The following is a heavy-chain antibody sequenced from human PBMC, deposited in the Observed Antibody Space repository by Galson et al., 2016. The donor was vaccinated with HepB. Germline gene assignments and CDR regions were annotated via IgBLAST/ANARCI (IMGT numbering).Heavy chain of an antibody. V-gene: IGHV3-30*04. D-gene: IGHD3-10*01. CDR1: GFTFSSYA. J-gene: IGHJ4*02. CDR2: LLYDGHTK. CDR3: ARDVQQGYYGSGTAVDY. Sequence: SLRLSCAASGFTFSSYAMHWVRQAPGKGLEWVAVLLYDGHTKFYADSVKGRFTISRDNSKNTVDLQMNSLTADDTALYYCARDVQQGYYGSGTAVDYWGQGTLVTVSS.